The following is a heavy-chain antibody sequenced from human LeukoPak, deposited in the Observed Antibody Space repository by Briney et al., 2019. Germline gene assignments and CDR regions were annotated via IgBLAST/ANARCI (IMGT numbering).Heavy chain of an antibody. CDR2: IIPTFGTA. CDR3: ARGPAGNDILTGYYPTMRYYYYMDV. CDR1: GGTFSSYA. Sequence: ASVKVSCKASGGTFSSYAISWVRQAPGQGLEWMGGIIPTFGTANYAQKFQGRVTITADEPTSTAYMELSSLRSEDTAVYYCARGPAGNDILTGYYPTMRYYYYMDVWGKGTTVTVSS. D-gene: IGHD3-9*01. V-gene: IGHV1-69*13. J-gene: IGHJ6*03.